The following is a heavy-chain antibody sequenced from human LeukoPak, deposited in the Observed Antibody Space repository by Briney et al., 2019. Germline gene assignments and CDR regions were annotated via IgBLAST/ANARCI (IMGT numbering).Heavy chain of an antibody. V-gene: IGHV4-34*08. CDR3: ATSGATTMTTWGGTWFDP. Sequence: GSLRLSCAASGFTFSSYSMMWVRQAPGKGLEWIGEINHSGSTNYNPSLKSRVTISVDTSKNQFSLKLSSVTAADTALYYCATSGATTMTTWGGTWFDPWGQGTLVTVSS. CDR1: GFTFSSYS. D-gene: IGHD4-17*01. J-gene: IGHJ5*02. CDR2: INHSGST.